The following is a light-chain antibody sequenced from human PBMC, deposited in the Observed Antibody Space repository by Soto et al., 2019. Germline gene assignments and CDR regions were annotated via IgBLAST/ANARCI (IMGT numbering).Light chain of an antibody. Sequence: DIQMTQSPSFVSAAVGGRVTLSCRASQDISNLLAWYQQKPGKAPTLLIYATSNLQRGVPSRFSGSGSGTDFTLTISGLQPEDFATYYCQQASSFPRTFGQGTKGDIK. CDR3: QQASSFPRT. CDR1: QDISNL. V-gene: IGKV1-12*01. CDR2: ATS. J-gene: IGKJ1*01.